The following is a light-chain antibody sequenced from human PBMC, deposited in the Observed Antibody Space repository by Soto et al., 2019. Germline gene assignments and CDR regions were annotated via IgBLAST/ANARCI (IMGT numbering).Light chain of an antibody. CDR3: QQYYSTPKT. J-gene: IGKJ1*01. Sequence: DIVMTQSPDSLAVPLGERATINCRSSQSALYSSNNKNYLAWYQQKPGQPPKLLIYWASTRESGVPDRFSGSGSGTDFTLTISSLQAEDVAVYYCQQYYSTPKTFGQGTKVDI. CDR2: WAS. CDR1: QSALYSSNNKNY. V-gene: IGKV4-1*01.